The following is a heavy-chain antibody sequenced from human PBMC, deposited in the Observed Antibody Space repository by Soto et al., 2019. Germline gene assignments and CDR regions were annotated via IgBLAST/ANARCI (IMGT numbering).Heavy chain of an antibody. V-gene: IGHV1-46*01. J-gene: IGHJ6*02. CDR2: INTGNRIT. CDR1: GYPFTKYF. Sequence: QVQLVQSGAEVKKPGASVKVACKTSGYPFTKYFVHWVRQAPGQGLEWMGPINTGNRITKYALQFHVKVALPSDTSKHIVSLELSSLRYEDTAVYFCAKDTNTYEFWTGSQYYHGMDVCGQGTTVTVS. D-gene: IGHD3-3*01. CDR3: AKDTNTYEFWTGSQYYHGMDV.